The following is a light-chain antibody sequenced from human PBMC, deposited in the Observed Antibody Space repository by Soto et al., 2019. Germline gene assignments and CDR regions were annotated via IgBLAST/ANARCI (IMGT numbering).Light chain of an antibody. Sequence: EIVLTQSPATLSLSPGERATLSCRASQSVSKYLAWYQQKPGQAPRLLIYDASNRATGIPARFSGSGSGTSFTLTISSLAPQDFAVYYCQQRDIWPLTFGGGTKVEIK. CDR3: QQRDIWPLT. V-gene: IGKV3-11*01. CDR1: QSVSKY. J-gene: IGKJ4*01. CDR2: DAS.